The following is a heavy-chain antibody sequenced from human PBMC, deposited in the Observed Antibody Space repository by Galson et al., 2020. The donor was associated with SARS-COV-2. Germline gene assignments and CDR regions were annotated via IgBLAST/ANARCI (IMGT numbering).Heavy chain of an antibody. Sequence: GESLKISCAASGFTFSSYAMHWVRQAPGKGLEWVAVISYDGSNKYYADSVKGRFTISRDNSKNTLYLQMNSLRAEDTAVYYCARAHRQGRSGYDCCWFDPWGQGTLVTVSS. V-gene: IGHV3-30-3*01. CDR2: ISYDGSNK. CDR1: GFTFSSYA. J-gene: IGHJ5*02. CDR3: ARAHRQGRSGYDCCWFDP. D-gene: IGHD5-12*01.